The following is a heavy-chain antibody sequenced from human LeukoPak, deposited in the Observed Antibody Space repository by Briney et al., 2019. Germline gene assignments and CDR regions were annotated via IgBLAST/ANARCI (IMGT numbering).Heavy chain of an antibody. V-gene: IGHV3-21*01. CDR1: GFTFSSYS. D-gene: IGHD5-18*01. J-gene: IGHJ6*02. CDR2: ISSSSYI. Sequence: SGGSLRLSCAASGFTFSSYSMNWVRQAPGKGLEWVSSISSSSYIYYADSVKGRFTISRDNAKNSLYLQMNSLRVEDTAVYYCARDTMVTSRYYGMDVWGQGTTVTVSS. CDR3: ARDTMVTSRYYGMDV.